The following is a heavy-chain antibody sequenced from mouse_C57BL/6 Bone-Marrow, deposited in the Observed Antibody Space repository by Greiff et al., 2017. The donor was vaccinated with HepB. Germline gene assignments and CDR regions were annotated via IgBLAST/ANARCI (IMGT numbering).Heavy chain of an antibody. D-gene: IGHD2-10*02. Sequence: VKLQESGAELVRPGTSVKVSCKASGYAFTNYLIEWVKQRPGQGLEWIGVINPGSGGTNYNEKFKGKATLTADKSSSTAYMQLSSLTSADSAVYCCARGYGTAWFAYWGQGTLVTVSA. CDR3: ARGYGTAWFAY. CDR2: INPGSGGT. J-gene: IGHJ3*01. V-gene: IGHV1-54*01. CDR1: GYAFTNYL.